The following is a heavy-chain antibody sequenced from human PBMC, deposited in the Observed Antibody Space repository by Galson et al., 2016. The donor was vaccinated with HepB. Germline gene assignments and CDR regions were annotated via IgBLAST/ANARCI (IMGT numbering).Heavy chain of an antibody. CDR3: AKGGYYGSGVPWGFDY. CDR1: GFTFSSYW. J-gene: IGHJ4*02. CDR2: ISGSGDIT. Sequence: SLRLSCAASGFTFSSYWMSWVRQAPGKGLEWASSISGSGDITYNADSVKGRFTISRDNPKQTVYLQTNSLRVEDTAVYYCAKGGYYGSGVPWGFDYWGQGIVVTVSS. D-gene: IGHD3-10*01. V-gene: IGHV3-23*01.